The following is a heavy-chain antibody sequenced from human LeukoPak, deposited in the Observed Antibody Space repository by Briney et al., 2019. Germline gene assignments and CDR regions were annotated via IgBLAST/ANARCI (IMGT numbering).Heavy chain of an antibody. V-gene: IGHV3-23*01. CDR1: GFTFSSYA. D-gene: IGHD2-2*02. CDR3: AKESTLCSSTSCYTGVDY. Sequence: PGGSLRLSCAASGFTFSSYAMSWVRQAPGKGLEWVSAISGSGGSTYYADSVKGRFTISRDNSKNTLYLQMNSLRAEDTAVYYCAKESTLCSSTSCYTGVDYWGQGTLVTVSS. CDR2: ISGSGGST. J-gene: IGHJ4*02.